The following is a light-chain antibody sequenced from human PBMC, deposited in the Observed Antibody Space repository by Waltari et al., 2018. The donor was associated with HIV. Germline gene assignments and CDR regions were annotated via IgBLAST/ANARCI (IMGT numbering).Light chain of an antibody. CDR2: GAS. CDR3: QQYRDWPPWT. J-gene: IGKJ1*01. Sequence: VVTHSPTTFHLSPGQRDTLSCRASQNIGAYLAWYQATPGQPPRLLFHGASPRVPGTPARLTGRGTVTDFTPQISNLVSDDSGVYYCQQYRDWPPWTLGQGTKV. V-gene: IGKV3D-15*01. CDR1: QNIGAY.